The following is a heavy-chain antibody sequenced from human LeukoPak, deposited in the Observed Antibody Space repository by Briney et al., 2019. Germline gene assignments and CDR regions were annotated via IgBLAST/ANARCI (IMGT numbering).Heavy chain of an antibody. Sequence: SETLSLTCAVSGGSISSSNWWSWVRQPPGKGLERIGEIYHSGSTNYNPSLKSRVTISVDKSKNQFSLKLSSVTAADTAVYYCARDPLGPGDHGRGAFDIWGQGTMVTVSS. D-gene: IGHD4-17*01. CDR3: ARDPLGPGDHGRGAFDI. CDR2: IYHSGST. CDR1: GGSISSSNW. J-gene: IGHJ3*02. V-gene: IGHV4-4*02.